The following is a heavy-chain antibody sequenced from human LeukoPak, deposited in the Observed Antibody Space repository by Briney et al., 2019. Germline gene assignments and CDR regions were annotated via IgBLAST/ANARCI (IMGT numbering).Heavy chain of an antibody. Sequence: GGSLRLSCAASGLTVSSNYMSWVRQAPGKGLEWVSGINWNGGSTGYADSVKGRFTISRDNAKNSLYLQMNSLRAEDTALYYCARARAAAFFDYWGQGTLVTVSS. D-gene: IGHD2-15*01. CDR2: INWNGGST. CDR1: GLTVSSNY. V-gene: IGHV3-20*04. J-gene: IGHJ4*02. CDR3: ARARAAAFFDY.